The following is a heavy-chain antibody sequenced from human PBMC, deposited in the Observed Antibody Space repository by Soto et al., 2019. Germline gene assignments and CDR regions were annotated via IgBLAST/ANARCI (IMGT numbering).Heavy chain of an antibody. CDR3: ARPLGGYGDEYYFDY. J-gene: IGHJ4*02. CDR2: IWYDGSNK. Sequence: GGSLRLSCAASGFTFSSYGMHWVRQAPGKGLEWVAVIWYDGSNKYYADSVKGRFTISRDNSKNTLYLQMNSLRAEDTAVYYCARPLGGYGDEYYFDYWGQGTLVTVSS. CDR1: GFTFSSYG. D-gene: IGHD4-17*01. V-gene: IGHV3-33*01.